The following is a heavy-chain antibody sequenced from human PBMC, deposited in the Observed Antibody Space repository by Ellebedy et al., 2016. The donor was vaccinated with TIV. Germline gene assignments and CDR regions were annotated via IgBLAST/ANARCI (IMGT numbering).Heavy chain of an antibody. CDR1: GYTLTELS. CDR3: ARGPYGGISVGYFDV. V-gene: IGHV1-46*01. D-gene: IGHD4-23*01. J-gene: IGHJ2*01. Sequence: ASVKVSCKVSGYTLTELSMHWVRQAPGQGLEWMGIINPSGGSTRYAQKFQGRVTMTRDTSTSTVYMELSSLRSEDTAVYYCARGPYGGISVGYFDVWGRGTLVTVSS. CDR2: INPSGGST.